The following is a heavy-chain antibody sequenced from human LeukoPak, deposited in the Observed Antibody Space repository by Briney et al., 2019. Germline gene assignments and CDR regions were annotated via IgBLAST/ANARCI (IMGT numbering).Heavy chain of an antibody. CDR1: GFNFNTYT. Sequence: GGSLRLSCAASGFNFNTYTMNWVRQAPGKGLEWVSSISSDSSYIYYADAVHGRFTVSRDNAKYSPYLQMNSLRAEDTAVYYCATKAWYSSGWDYFDYWGQGTLVTVSS. CDR2: ISSDSSYI. D-gene: IGHD6-19*01. J-gene: IGHJ4*02. CDR3: ATKAWYSSGWDYFDY. V-gene: IGHV3-21*01.